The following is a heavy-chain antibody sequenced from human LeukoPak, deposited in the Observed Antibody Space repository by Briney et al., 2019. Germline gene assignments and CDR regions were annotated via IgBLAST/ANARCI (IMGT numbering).Heavy chain of an antibody. D-gene: IGHD3-10*02. V-gene: IGHV3-48*04. CDR1: GFSFNTC. CDR2: ISSTSGTT. J-gene: IGHJ6*04. CDR3: AELGITMIGGV. Sequence: GGSLRLSCTASGFSFNTCMYWVRQAPGKGLEWVSYISSTSGTTYYADSVKGRFTVSRDNAKNSLCLQMNSLRAEDTAVYYCAELGITMIGGVWGKGTTVTISS.